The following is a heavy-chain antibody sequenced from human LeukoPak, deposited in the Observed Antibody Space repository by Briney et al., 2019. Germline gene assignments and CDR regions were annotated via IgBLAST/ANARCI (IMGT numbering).Heavy chain of an antibody. V-gene: IGHV1-18*01. D-gene: IGHD1-14*01. CDR3: TRDRVGGDLPGESLY. J-gene: IGHJ4*02. Sequence: ASVKVSCKTSGYIFNNFGITWVRQAPGQGREWMGWISAFNGNTVYTQKVQGRLTLTTDTSTSTAFMELRNLKSDDTGIYYCTRDRVGGDLPGESLYWGQGTLVTVS. CDR1: GYIFNNFG. CDR2: ISAFNGNT.